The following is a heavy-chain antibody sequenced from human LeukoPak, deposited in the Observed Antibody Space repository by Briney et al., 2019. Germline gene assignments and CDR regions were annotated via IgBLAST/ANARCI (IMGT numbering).Heavy chain of an antibody. J-gene: IGHJ4*02. CDR3: TMYRGHELGIGFDY. D-gene: IGHD3-10*02. Sequence: KPGESLKISCKGSGYSFTSYWIGWVRQMPGKGLEWMGIIYPGDSDTRYSPSFQGQVTISADKSINTAYLQWRSLKASDSAIYYCTMYRGHELGIGFDYWGQGTLVTVSS. CDR1: GYSFTSYW. CDR2: IYPGDSDT. V-gene: IGHV5-51*01.